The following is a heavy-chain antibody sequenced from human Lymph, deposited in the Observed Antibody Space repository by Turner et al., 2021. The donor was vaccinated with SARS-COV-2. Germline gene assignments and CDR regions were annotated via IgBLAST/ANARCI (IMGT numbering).Heavy chain of an antibody. CDR2: IYSSGST. Sequence: QVQLQESGPGLVKPSETLSLTCTVSGGSVTSSSYYWGWIRQPPGKGLEWIGNIYSSGSTYYNPSLKSRVTISVDTSKNQFSLKLSSVTVADTAVYYCARQGWLRGYFDYWSQGTLVTVSS. CDR1: GGSVTSSSYY. D-gene: IGHD5-18*01. V-gene: IGHV4-39*01. J-gene: IGHJ4*02. CDR3: ARQGWLRGYFDY.